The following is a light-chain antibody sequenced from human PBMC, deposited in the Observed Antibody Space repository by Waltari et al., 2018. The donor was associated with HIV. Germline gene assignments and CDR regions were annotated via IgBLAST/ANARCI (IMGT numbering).Light chain of an antibody. CDR2: DAS. J-gene: IGKJ2*01. CDR1: QSVSSN. V-gene: IGKV3-15*01. CDR3: QQYNNWPPGT. Sequence: EIVMTQSPATLSVSPGERATLSCRASQSVSSNLAWYRQKPGQAPRLLIYDASTRATGIPARFSGSGSGTYFTLTISSLQSEDFAVYYCQQYNNWPPGTFGQGAKLEIK.